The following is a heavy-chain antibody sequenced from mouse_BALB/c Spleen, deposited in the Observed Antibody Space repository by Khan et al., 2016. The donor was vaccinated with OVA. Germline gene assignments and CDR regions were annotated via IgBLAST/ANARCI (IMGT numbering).Heavy chain of an antibody. D-gene: IGHD2-14*01. J-gene: IGHJ4*01. Sequence: QVQLQQSGAELARPRASVKMSCKASGYSFTSHTMHWVKQRPGQGLEWIGYINPRSGYTNYNQKFNDKATLTADKSSSTAYMQLSSLTSEDSAVYYCARRTTGYALDYWGQGTSVTVSS. V-gene: IGHV1-4*01. CDR3: ARRTTGYALDY. CDR2: INPRSGYT. CDR1: GYSFTSHT.